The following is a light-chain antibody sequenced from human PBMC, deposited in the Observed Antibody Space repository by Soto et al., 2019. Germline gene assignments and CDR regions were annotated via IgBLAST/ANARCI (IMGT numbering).Light chain of an antibody. CDR3: CSYAGSSTYV. CDR2: EVS. V-gene: IGLV2-23*02. J-gene: IGLJ1*01. CDR1: SSDVGSYNL. Sequence: QSLLTQPASVSGSPGQSITISCPGTSSDVGSYNLVSWYQQHPGKAPKLMIYEVSKRPSGVSNRFSGSKSGNTASLTISGLQAEDEADYYCCSYAGSSTYVFGTGTKVT.